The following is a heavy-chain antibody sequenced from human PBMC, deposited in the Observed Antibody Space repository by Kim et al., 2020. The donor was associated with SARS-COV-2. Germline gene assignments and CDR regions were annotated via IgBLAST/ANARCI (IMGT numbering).Heavy chain of an antibody. Sequence: SVKVSCKASGGTFSSYAISWVRQAPGQGLEWMGRIIPILGIANYAQKFQGRVTITADKSTSTAYMELSSLRSEDTAVYYCASGGSMIVEEYYYYGMDVWGQGTTVTVSS. CDR2: IIPILGIA. CDR1: GGTFSSYA. CDR3: ASGGSMIVEEYYYYGMDV. J-gene: IGHJ6*02. V-gene: IGHV1-69*04. D-gene: IGHD3-22*01.